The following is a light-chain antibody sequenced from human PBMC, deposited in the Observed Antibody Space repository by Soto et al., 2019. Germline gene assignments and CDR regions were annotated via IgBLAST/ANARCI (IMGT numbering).Light chain of an antibody. CDR2: GAS. CDR3: QQYNNWPWT. V-gene: IGKV3-15*01. CDR1: QSVSSN. Sequence: EIVMTQSPATLSVSPGERATLSCRASQSVSSNLAWYQQKPGQAPRLLIYGASTRATGIPARFSGSGSGIEFTLTISSLQSEDFALYYCQQYNNWPWTFGQGTKVEIK. J-gene: IGKJ1*01.